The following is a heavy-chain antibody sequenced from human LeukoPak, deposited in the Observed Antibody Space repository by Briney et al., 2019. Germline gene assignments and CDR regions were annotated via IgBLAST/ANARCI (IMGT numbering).Heavy chain of an antibody. CDR3: ATAVASSSGWYADY. J-gene: IGHJ4*02. D-gene: IGHD6-19*01. CDR1: GFTFRSYG. CDR2: IWYDGSNK. V-gene: IGHV3-33*01. Sequence: GGSLRLSCAASGFTFRSYGMHWVRQAPGKGLEWVAVIWYDGSNKYYADSVKGRFTVSRDNSKNALYLQMNSLRAEDTAVYYCATAVASSSGWYADYWGQGTLVTVSS.